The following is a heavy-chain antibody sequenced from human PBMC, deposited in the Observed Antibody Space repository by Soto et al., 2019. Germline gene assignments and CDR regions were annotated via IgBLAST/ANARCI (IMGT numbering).Heavy chain of an antibody. J-gene: IGHJ6*02. Sequence: GGSLRLSGAASGFTFNNYGMTWVRQAPGKGLEWVSGISSSGDTTYYADSVKGRLTISRDNSKNTLYLQMTSLRAEDTAVYYCASEYGSGSYGYYYGMDVWGQGTTVTVSS. CDR1: GFTFNNYG. CDR3: ASEYGSGSYGYYYGMDV. D-gene: IGHD3-10*01. CDR2: ISSSGDTT. V-gene: IGHV3-23*01.